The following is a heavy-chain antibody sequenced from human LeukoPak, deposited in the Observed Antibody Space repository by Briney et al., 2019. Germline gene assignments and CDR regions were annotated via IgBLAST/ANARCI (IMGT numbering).Heavy chain of an antibody. Sequence: GGSLRLSCEASGFTLSTYRMDWVRQAPGKGLEWISHISPISGTIYYADSVKGRFTISSDNTNNSVHLQMNYLRAEDTAVYFCARALGYCSSTSCYNYFDYWGQGTLVTVSS. CDR1: GFTLSTYR. CDR3: ARALGYCSSTSCYNYFDY. J-gene: IGHJ4*02. V-gene: IGHV3-48*04. D-gene: IGHD2-2*01. CDR2: ISPISGTI.